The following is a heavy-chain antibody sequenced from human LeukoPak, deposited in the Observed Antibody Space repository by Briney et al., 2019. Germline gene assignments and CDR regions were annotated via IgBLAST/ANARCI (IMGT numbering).Heavy chain of an antibody. J-gene: IGHJ4*02. CDR1: GFTFSNAW. CDR2: IESKYDGETI. D-gene: IGHD3-16*02. CDR3: TTDLFGAIAPY. V-gene: IGHV3-15*04. Sequence: GGSLRLSCAASGFTFSNAWMTWVRQAPGKGLEWVGRIESKYDGETIDYAAPVKGRFTISRDDSKNTLYLQMNSLKTEDTAVYYCTTDLFGAIAPYWGQGTLVTVSS.